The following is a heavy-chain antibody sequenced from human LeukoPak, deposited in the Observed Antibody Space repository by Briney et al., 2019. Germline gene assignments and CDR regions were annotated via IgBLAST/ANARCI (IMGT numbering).Heavy chain of an antibody. Sequence: SETLSLTCAVYGGSFSGYYWSWIRQPPGKGLEWIGEINHSGSTNYNPSLKSRVTISVDTSKNQFSLKLSSVTAADTAVYYCARSHSGGYCSSTSCPDFAFDIWGQGTMVTVSS. CDR2: INHSGST. CDR3: ARSHSGGYCSSTSCPDFAFDI. D-gene: IGHD2-2*01. J-gene: IGHJ3*02. V-gene: IGHV4-34*01. CDR1: GGSFSGYY.